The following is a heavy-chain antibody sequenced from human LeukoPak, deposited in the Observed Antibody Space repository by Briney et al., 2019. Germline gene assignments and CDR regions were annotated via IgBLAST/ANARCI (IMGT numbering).Heavy chain of an antibody. J-gene: IGHJ5*01. CDR2: INQDGSDT. Sequence: GGSLRLSCAVSGFTFSSHWMHWVRQAPGKGLVWVSRINQDGSDTSYADSVKARFTISRDNAKNTLFLQMDSLRADDTAVYYCLFGRYGGGFDSWGQGTLVFVSS. CDR1: GFTFSSHW. V-gene: IGHV3-74*01. CDR3: LFGRYGGGFDS. D-gene: IGHD3-16*01.